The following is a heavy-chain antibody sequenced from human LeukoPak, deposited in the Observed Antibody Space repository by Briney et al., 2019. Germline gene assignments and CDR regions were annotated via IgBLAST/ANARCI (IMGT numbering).Heavy chain of an antibody. J-gene: IGHJ6*02. CDR1: GFTFSSNA. CDR3: AKNPSGAYCSGGSCYPGVYYYYYGMDV. CDR2: ISGSGGST. Sequence: GGSLRLSCAASGFTFSSNAMSWVRQAPGKGLEWVSAISGSGGSTYYADSVKGRFTISRDNSKNTLYLQMNSLRAEDTAVYYCAKNPSGAYCSGGSCYPGVYYYYYGMDVWGQGTTVTVSS. D-gene: IGHD2-15*01. V-gene: IGHV3-23*01.